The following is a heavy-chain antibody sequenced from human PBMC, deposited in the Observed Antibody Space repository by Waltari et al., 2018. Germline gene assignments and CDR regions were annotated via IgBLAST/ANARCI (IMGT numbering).Heavy chain of an antibody. CDR2: IKGGGSST. CDR1: GFTFSDYW. CDR3: VRLEDCTGPGGNCYSADSFAMDV. D-gene: IGHD2-15*01. V-gene: IGHV3-74*03. Sequence: EVQLVESGGGLVQPGGSLRLSYVASGFTFSDYWMHWVRQVPGKGPVWVSRIKGGGSSTLYADSVGGRFTISRDNAKNTLYLQMNSLRAADTGVYYCVRLEDCTGPGGNCYSADSFAMDVWGQGTMVTVSS. J-gene: IGHJ6*02.